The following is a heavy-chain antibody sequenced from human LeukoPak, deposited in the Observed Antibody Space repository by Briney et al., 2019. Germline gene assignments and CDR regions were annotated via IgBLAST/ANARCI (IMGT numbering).Heavy chain of an antibody. V-gene: IGHV4-34*01. D-gene: IGHD3-22*01. CDR1: GGSISSYY. Sequence: SETLSLTCTVSGGSISSYYWSWIRQPPGKGLEWIGEINHSGSTNYNPSLKSRVTISVDTSKNQFSLKLSSVTAADTAVYYCARGKYDSSGYYTLHYYYYMDVWGKGTTVTVSS. CDR2: INHSGST. CDR3: ARGKYDSSGYYTLHYYYYMDV. J-gene: IGHJ6*03.